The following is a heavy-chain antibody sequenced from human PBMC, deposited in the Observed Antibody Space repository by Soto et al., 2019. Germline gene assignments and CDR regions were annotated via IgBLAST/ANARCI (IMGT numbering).Heavy chain of an antibody. CDR1: GYTFTSYG. Sequence: VASVKVSCKAPGYTFTSYGISWVRQAPGQGLEWMGWISAYNSNTNYAQKLQGRVTMTTDTSTSTAYMELRSLRSDDTAVYYCARGGFIAVAGTGDYWGQGTLVTVSS. CDR3: ARGGFIAVAGTGDY. V-gene: IGHV1-18*01. J-gene: IGHJ4*02. D-gene: IGHD6-19*01. CDR2: ISAYNSNT.